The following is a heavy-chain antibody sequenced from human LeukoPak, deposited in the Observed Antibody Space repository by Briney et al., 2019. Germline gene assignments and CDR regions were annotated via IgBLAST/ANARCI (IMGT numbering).Heavy chain of an antibody. J-gene: IGHJ6*02. CDR2: INAGNGNT. CDR1: GYTFTSYA. CDR3: ARDDLGYYYYYGMDV. V-gene: IGHV1-3*01. Sequence: ASVKVSCKASGYTFTSYAMHWVRQAPGQRLEWMGWINAGNGNTKYSQKFQGRVTITRNTSASTAYMELSSLRSEDTAVYYCARDDLGYYYYYGMDVWGQGTTVTVPS.